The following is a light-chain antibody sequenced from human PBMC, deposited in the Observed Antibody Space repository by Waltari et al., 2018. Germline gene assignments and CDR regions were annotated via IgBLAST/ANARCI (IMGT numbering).Light chain of an antibody. J-gene: IGKJ1*01. Sequence: DIVMTQSPLSLPVTPGESASISCRSSQSLLHSNGYTYLDWYLQKPGQSPQLLIYLGSNRASGVPDRFSGSGSGTDFTLKISRVEAEDVGVYYCMQALQTWTFGQGTKVEIK. CDR1: QSLLHSNGYTY. CDR2: LGS. CDR3: MQALQTWT. V-gene: IGKV2-28*01.